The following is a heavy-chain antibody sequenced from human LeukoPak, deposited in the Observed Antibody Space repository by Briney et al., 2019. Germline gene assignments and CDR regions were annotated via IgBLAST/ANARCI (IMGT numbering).Heavy chain of an antibody. CDR1: GYTFTSYG. V-gene: IGHV1-18*01. CDR2: ISAYNGNT. CDR3: TAEPSSWLFDH. Sequence: ASVKVSCKASGYTFTSYGISWVRQAPGQGLEWMGWISAYNGNTNYAQKLQGRVTMTTDTSTTTAFMELSSLRSEDTAVYYCTAEPSSWLFDHWGQGTLVTVSS. D-gene: IGHD6-13*01. J-gene: IGHJ4*02.